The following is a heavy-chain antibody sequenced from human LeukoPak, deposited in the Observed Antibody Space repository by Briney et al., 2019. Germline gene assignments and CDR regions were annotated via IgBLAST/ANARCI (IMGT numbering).Heavy chain of an antibody. CDR2: ISAYNGNT. V-gene: IGHV1-18*01. J-gene: IGHJ3*01. CDR1: GYTFTSYG. CDR3: AREFTDHDAFDV. Sequence: VASVKVSCKASGYTFTSYGISWVRQAPGQGLELMGWISAYNGNTNYAQKLQGRVTMTTDTSTSTAYMELRSRRSDDTAVYYCAREFTDHDAFDVWGQGTMVTVSS.